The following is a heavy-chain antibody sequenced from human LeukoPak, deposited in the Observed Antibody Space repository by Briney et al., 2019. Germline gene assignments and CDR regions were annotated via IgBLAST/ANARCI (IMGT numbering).Heavy chain of an antibody. Sequence: GGSLRLSCAASGFPFSTYWMHWVRQVPGKGLMWVSRINSDGSSTSYADSVKGRFTISRDNAKNTLYLQMNSLRAEDTAVYYCTRGADMVFNHWGQGTLVTVSS. CDR3: TRGADMVFNH. J-gene: IGHJ5*02. CDR2: INSDGSST. CDR1: GFPFSTYW. D-gene: IGHD3-10*01. V-gene: IGHV3-74*01.